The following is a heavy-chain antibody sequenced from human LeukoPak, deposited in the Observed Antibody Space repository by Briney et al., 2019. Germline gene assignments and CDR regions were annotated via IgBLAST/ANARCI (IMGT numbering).Heavy chain of an antibody. D-gene: IGHD3-9*01. CDR2: IKQDGNEK. CDR3: VRSLTGTDDY. J-gene: IGHJ4*02. Sequence: GGSLRLSCAASGFTFTTYWMSWVRQAPGKGLEWVANIKQDGNEKYYVDSVKGRFTISRDNAKNSLYLQMNSLRAEDTALYFCVRSLTGTDDYWGQGTLVTVSS. CDR1: GFTFTTYW. V-gene: IGHV3-7*01.